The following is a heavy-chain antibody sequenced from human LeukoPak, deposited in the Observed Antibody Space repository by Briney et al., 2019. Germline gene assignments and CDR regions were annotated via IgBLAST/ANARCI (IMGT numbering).Heavy chain of an antibody. D-gene: IGHD3-16*01. J-gene: IGHJ4*02. CDR1: GFTFSDNW. CDR3: ASQLRGNVY. CDR2: IRSDGTST. V-gene: IGHV3-74*01. Sequence: PRESLRLSCAASGFTFSDNWMHWVRQAPGKGLVWVSVIRSDGTSTIYADSVKGRFTISRDHAKNTLYLQMDSLRAEDTAVYFCASQLRGNVYWGQGTLVTVSS.